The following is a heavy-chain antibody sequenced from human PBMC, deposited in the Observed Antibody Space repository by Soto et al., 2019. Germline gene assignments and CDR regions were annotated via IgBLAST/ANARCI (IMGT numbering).Heavy chain of an antibody. D-gene: IGHD6-13*01. V-gene: IGHV3-30*18. CDR1: GFTLSKSG. CDR2: ISHDGRNK. Sequence: QVQLVESGGGVVQPGRSLRVSCAASGFTLSKSGMHWVRQAPGKGLQWVASISHDGRNKFYEDSLKGRITISGDYLNITMYLQMTSLRGEDTAVYYCVKDRAAAGSNGLAVWGQGTTVTVAS. CDR3: VKDRAAAGSNGLAV. J-gene: IGHJ6*01.